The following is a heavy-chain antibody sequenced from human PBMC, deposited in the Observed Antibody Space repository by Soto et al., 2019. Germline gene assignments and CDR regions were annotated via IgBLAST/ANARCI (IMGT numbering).Heavy chain of an antibody. CDR3: ARDSSVAGTIEVDY. CDR2: INPNSGGT. D-gene: IGHD6-19*01. V-gene: IGHV1-2*02. J-gene: IGHJ4*02. Sequence: RASVKVSCKASGYTFTGYYMHWVRQAPGQGLEWMGWINPNSGGTNYAQKFQGRVTMTRDTSISTAYMELSRLRSDDTAVYYCARDSSVAGTIEVDYWGQGTLVTVSS. CDR1: GYTFTGYY.